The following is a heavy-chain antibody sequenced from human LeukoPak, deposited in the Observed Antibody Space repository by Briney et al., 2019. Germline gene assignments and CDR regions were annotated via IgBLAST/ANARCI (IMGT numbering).Heavy chain of an antibody. V-gene: IGHV4-38-2*02. D-gene: IGHD3-22*01. CDR2: IYHSGST. J-gene: IGHJ4*02. CDR3: ARGSGYYYGDFDY. Sequence: KPSETLSLTCTVSGYSISSGYYWGWIRQPPGKGLEWIGSIYHSGSTYYNPSLKSRVTISVDTSKNQFSLKLSSVTAADTAVYYCARGSGYYYGDFDYWGQGTLVTVSS. CDR1: GYSISSGYY.